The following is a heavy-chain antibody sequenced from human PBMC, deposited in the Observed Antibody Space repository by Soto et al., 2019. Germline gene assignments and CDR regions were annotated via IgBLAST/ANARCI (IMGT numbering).Heavy chain of an antibody. Sequence: SETLSLTCTVSGGSISSSSYYWGWIRQPPGKGLEWIGSIYYSGSTYYNPSLKSRVTISVDTSKNQFSLKLSSVTAADTAVYYCARHPLKGYYDSSGYYYYDYWGQGTLVTVSS. CDR1: GGSISSSSYY. J-gene: IGHJ4*02. CDR2: IYYSGST. CDR3: ARHPLKGYYDSSGYYYYDY. V-gene: IGHV4-39*01. D-gene: IGHD3-22*01.